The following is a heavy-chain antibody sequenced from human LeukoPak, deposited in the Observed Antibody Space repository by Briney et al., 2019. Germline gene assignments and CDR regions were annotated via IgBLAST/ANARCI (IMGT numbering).Heavy chain of an antibody. CDR1: GGTFSSYA. Sequence: SVKVSCKASGGTFSSYAISWVRQAPGQGLEWMGGIIPIFGTANYAQKFQGRVTITADESTSTAYMELSSLRSEDTAVYYCARDFDFWSGYYAPEYYYYGMDVWGQGTTVTVSS. D-gene: IGHD3-3*01. CDR3: ARDFDFWSGYYAPEYYYYGMDV. CDR2: IIPIFGTA. V-gene: IGHV1-69*13. J-gene: IGHJ6*02.